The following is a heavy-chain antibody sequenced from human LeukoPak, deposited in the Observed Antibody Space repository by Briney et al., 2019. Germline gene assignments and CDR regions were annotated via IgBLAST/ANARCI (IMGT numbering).Heavy chain of an antibody. CDR3: ARVRAAAAVDY. J-gene: IGHJ4*02. D-gene: IGHD6-13*01. CDR1: GYTFTGYY. V-gene: IGHV1-2*02. Sequence: ASVKVSCKASGYTFTGYYMHWVRQAPGHGLEWMGWINPNSGGTNYAQKFQGRVTMTRDTSIGTAYMELSRLRSDDTAVYYCARVRAAAAVDYWGQGTLVTVSS. CDR2: INPNSGGT.